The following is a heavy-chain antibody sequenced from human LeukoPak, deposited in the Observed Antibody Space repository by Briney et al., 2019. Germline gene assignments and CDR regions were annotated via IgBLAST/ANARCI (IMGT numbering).Heavy chain of an antibody. CDR2: ISTSGGTT. D-gene: IGHD3-22*01. Sequence: GESLRLSCAASGFSFGIYAVSWVRQAPGKGLEWDSGISTSGGTTSYAESVKGRFTVSRDNPRNTLYMEMNSLRDEDTAVYYCAFAHRYYDGSGYWVQWGQGTLVTVSS. CDR3: AFAHRYYDGSGYWVQ. CDR1: GFSFGIYA. J-gene: IGHJ4*02. V-gene: IGHV3-23*01.